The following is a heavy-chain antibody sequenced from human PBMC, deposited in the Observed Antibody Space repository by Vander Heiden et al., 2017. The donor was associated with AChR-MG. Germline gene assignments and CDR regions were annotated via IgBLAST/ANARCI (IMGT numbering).Heavy chain of an antibody. CDR3: ARDWVVVVLDAFDI. CDR1: RFTFGSYS. D-gene: IGHD3-22*01. Sequence: LQLVESGDGVVRPGGSLVLSRAASRFTFGSYSMNWVRQVPGKGLEWVSYIRSSSSTICYADFVKGRLTISRDNAKNSLYLKMNSLRDEDTAVYYCARDWVVVVLDAFDIWGQVTMVTVSS. V-gene: IGHV3-48*02. CDR2: IRSSSSTI. J-gene: IGHJ3*02.